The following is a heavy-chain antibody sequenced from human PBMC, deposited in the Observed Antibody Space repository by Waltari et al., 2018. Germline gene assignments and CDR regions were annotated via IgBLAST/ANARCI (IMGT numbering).Heavy chain of an antibody. CDR1: GFTFSNGW. Sequence: EVQLVESGGGLVQPGGSLRLSWAASGFTFSNGWMTWVRQAPGKGLEWVANIKKDGSETYYVDSVKGRFTISRDNTKSSLYLQMNSLRAEDTAVYYCVCRGVDYWGQGTLVTVSS. CDR2: IKKDGSET. CDR3: VCRGVDY. J-gene: IGHJ4*02. V-gene: IGHV3-7*01. D-gene: IGHD3-10*01.